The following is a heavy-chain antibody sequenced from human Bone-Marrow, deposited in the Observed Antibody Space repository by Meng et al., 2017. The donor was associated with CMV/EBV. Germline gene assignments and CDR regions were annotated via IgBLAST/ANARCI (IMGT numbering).Heavy chain of an antibody. J-gene: IGHJ4*02. V-gene: IGHV3-21*01. CDR2: ISGRGSYI. D-gene: IGHD1-26*01. CDR1: GFTFTNYN. CDR3: ARADGSYSAFHC. Sequence: GESLKISCAASGFTFTNYNMNWVRQAPGRGLEWVSSISGRGSYISYVDSVKGRFTISRDNAKNLLYLQMNSLRAEDTAVDYCARADGSYSAFHCWGQGTLVTVSS.